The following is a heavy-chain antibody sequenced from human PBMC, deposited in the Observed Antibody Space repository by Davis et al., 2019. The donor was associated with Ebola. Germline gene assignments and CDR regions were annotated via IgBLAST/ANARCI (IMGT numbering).Heavy chain of an antibody. V-gene: IGHV7-4-1*02. Sequence: AASVKVSCKASGYTITGYYMHWVRQAPGQGLEWMGWIKTNTGDPTYAQGVTGRFFFSVDPSVSTAFLQISSLKASETAMYYCARGEDNSGWYGGWFFEPWGQGTLVTVSS. D-gene: IGHD6-19*01. J-gene: IGHJ5*02. CDR3: ARGEDNSGWYGGWFFEP. CDR2: IKTNTGDP. CDR1: GYTITGYY.